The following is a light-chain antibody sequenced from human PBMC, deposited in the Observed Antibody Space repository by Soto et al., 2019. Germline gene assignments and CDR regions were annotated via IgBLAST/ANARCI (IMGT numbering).Light chain of an antibody. CDR1: QALSTS. Sequence: DIQMTQSPSSVSASVGDRVTITCRASQALSTSLAWYQQRPGKAPKLLIYAASSLQSGVPSRFSGSGSGTDFTLTISSLQPEDFATYYCQQSYSTHITFGQGTRLEIK. J-gene: IGKJ5*01. V-gene: IGKV1-39*01. CDR2: AAS. CDR3: QQSYSTHIT.